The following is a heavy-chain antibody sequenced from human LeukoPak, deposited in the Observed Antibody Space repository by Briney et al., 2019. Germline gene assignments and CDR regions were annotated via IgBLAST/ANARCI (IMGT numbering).Heavy chain of an antibody. J-gene: IGHJ3*02. D-gene: IGHD2-2*01. V-gene: IGHV3-23*01. CDR3: AKLYRYCSSTSCPNAFDI. CDR1: GFTFSSYA. Sequence: GGSLRLSCAASGFTFSSYAMSWVRQAPGKGLEWVSAISGSGGSTYYADSVKGRFTISRDNSKNTLYLQMNSLRSEDTAVYYCAKLYRYCSSTSCPNAFDIWGQGTMVTVSS. CDR2: ISGSGGST.